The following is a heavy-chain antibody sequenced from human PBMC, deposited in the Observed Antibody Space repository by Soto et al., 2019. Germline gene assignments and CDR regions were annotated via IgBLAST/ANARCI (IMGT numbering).Heavy chain of an antibody. CDR2: ISSSSYI. D-gene: IGHD2-2*01. J-gene: IGHJ5*02. CDR1: GFTFSSYS. V-gene: IGHV3-21*01. CDR3: ARRYCSSTSCLNWFDP. Sequence: GGSLRLSCAASGFTFSSYSMNWVRQAPGKGLEWVSSISSSSYIYYADSVKGRFTISRDNAKNSLYLQMNSLRAEDTAVYYCARRYCSSTSCLNWFDPWGQGTLVTVSS.